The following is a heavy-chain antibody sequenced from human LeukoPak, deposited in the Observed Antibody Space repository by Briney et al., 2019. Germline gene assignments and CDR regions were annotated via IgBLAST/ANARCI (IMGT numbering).Heavy chain of an antibody. CDR2: INPNSGGT. D-gene: IGHD2-2*01. CDR1: GYTFTGYY. Sequence: ASVKVSCKASGYTFTGYYIHWVRQAPGQGLEWMGWINPNSGGTNYAQKFQGRVTMTRDTSISTAYMELSRLRSDDTAVYYCARDPVYLCSSTSCYYYGMDVWGQGTTVTVSS. J-gene: IGHJ6*02. CDR3: ARDPVYLCSSTSCYYYGMDV. V-gene: IGHV1-2*02.